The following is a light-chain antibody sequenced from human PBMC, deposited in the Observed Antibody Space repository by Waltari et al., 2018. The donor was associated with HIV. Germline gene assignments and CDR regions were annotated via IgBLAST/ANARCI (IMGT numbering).Light chain of an antibody. CDR3: SSYAATTTIV. Sequence: QSVLTQPASVSGSPGQSITISCTGTNSDIGAYDYVSWYQQHPCKAPKLLIYEVTIRAPGISYRFFGSKAGNTASMTISGLQAEDEAHYYCSSYAATTTIVFGGGTRLTVL. CDR1: NSDIGAYDY. CDR2: EVT. J-gene: IGLJ3*02. V-gene: IGLV2-14*01.